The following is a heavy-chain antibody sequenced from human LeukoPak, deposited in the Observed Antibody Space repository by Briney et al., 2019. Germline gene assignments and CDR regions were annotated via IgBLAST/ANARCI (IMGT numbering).Heavy chain of an antibody. CDR2: INAGNGNT. D-gene: IGHD6-13*01. V-gene: IGHV1-3*01. CDR3: ARGPRAAADDY. Sequence: GASVKVSCKASGYTFTSYGISWVRQAPGQGLEWMGWINAGNGNTKYSQKFQGRVTITRDTSASTAYMELSGLTSEDTAVYYCARGPRAAADDYWGQGTLVTVSS. CDR1: GYTFTSYG. J-gene: IGHJ4*02.